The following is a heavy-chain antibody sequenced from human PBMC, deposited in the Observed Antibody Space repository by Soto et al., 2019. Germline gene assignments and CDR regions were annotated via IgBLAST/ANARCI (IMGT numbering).Heavy chain of an antibody. CDR1: GGSISSSSYY. CDR2: IYYSGST. D-gene: IGHD3-10*01. V-gene: IGHV4-39*07. CDR3: ARFTGDAFDI. J-gene: IGHJ3*02. Sequence: SETLSLTCTVSGGSISSSSYYWGWIGQPPGKGLEWIGSIYYSGSTYYNPSLKSRFTISVDTSKNQFSLKLSSVTAADTAVYYCARFTGDAFDIWGQGTMVTVSS.